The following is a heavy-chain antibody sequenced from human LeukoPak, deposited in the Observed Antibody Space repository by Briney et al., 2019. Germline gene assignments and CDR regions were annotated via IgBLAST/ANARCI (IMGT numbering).Heavy chain of an antibody. CDR2: INHSGST. D-gene: IGHD6-13*01. Sequence: SETLSLTCAVYGGSFSGYYWSWIRQPPGKGLEWSGEINHSGSTNYNPSLKSRVTISVDTSKNQFSLKLSSVTAADTAVYYCARGDPGQSRPFDYWGQGTLVTVSS. CDR1: GGSFSGYY. CDR3: ARGDPGQSRPFDY. J-gene: IGHJ4*02. V-gene: IGHV4-34*01.